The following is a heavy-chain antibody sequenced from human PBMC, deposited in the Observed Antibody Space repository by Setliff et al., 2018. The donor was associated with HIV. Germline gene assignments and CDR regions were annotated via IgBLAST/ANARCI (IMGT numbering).Heavy chain of an antibody. V-gene: IGHV3-21*01. CDR1: GFTFISPT. D-gene: IGHD6-6*01. J-gene: IGHJ6*03. CDR2: ISSSGSYI. Sequence: GSLRLSCTVSGFTFISPTMNWVRQAPGKGLEWVASISSSGSYIYYADSVKGRFTISRDNTKNTLYLQMNSLRAEDTAVYYCARARYMDVWGKGTTVTVSS. CDR3: ARARYMDV.